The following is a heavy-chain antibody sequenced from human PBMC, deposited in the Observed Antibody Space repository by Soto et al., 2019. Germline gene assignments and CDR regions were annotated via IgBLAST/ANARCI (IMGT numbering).Heavy chain of an antibody. J-gene: IGHJ6*02. CDR3: ARDRPHYDFWSGYYIPLYYYYGMDV. CDR2: INAGNGNT. D-gene: IGHD3-3*01. V-gene: IGHV1-3*01. Sequence: GASVKVSCKASGYTFTSYAMHWVRQAPGQRLEWMGWINAGNGNTNYAQKLQGRVIMTTDTSTSTAYMELRSLRSDDTAVYYCARDRPHYDFWSGYYIPLYYYYGMDVWGQGTTVTVSS. CDR1: GYTFTSYA.